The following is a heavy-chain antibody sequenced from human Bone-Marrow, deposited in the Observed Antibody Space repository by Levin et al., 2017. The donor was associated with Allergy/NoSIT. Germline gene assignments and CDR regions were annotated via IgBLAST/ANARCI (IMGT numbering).Heavy chain of an antibody. V-gene: IGHV3-33*01. CDR1: GFTFSSYG. D-gene: IGHD2-2*01. CDR2: IWYDGSNK. J-gene: IGHJ6*02. Sequence: GESLKISCAASGFTFSSYGMHWVRQAPGKGLEWVAVIWYDGSNKYYADSVKGRFTISRDNSKNTLYLQMNSLRAEDTAVYYCARDHPTKYCSSTSCPTRYYYYGMDVWGQGTTVTVSS. CDR3: ARDHPTKYCSSTSCPTRYYYYGMDV.